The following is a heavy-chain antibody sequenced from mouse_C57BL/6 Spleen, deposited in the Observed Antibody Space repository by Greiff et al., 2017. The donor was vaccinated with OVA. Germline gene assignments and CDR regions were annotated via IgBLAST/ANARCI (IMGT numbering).Heavy chain of an antibody. CDR3: ARGDGYWD. D-gene: IGHD2-3*01. CDR2: INPNNGGT. CDR1: GYTFTDYY. Sequence: VQLQQSGPELVKPGASVKISCKASGYTFTDYYMNWVKQSHGKSLEWIGDINPNNGGTSYNQKFKGKATLTVDKSSSTAYMELRSLTSEDSAVYYCARGDGYWDWGQGTTLTVSS. V-gene: IGHV1-26*01. J-gene: IGHJ2*01.